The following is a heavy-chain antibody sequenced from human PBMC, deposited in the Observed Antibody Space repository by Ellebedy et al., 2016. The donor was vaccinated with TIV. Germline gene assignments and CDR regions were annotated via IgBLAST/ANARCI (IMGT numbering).Heavy chain of an antibody. J-gene: IGHJ6*02. V-gene: IGHV3-30*18. D-gene: IGHD3-10*01. Sequence: GESLKISCAASGFTFSSYGMHWVRQAPGKGLEWVAVISDDGSNKYYADSVKGRFTISRDNSKKTVYLQMNSLRAEDTAVYYCAKDAGPTRWAVIRKYYYYGMDVWGQGTTVTVSS. CDR1: GFTFSSYG. CDR3: AKDAGPTRWAVIRKYYYYGMDV. CDR2: ISDDGSNK.